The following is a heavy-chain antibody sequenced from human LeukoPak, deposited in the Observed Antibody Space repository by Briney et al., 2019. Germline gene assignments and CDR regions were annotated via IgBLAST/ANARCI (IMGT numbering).Heavy chain of an antibody. D-gene: IGHD4-17*01. CDR3: VKDGTVTTSSGYFDL. V-gene: IGHV3-64D*09. CDR1: GFTFSSYA. J-gene: IGHJ2*01. CDR2: ISSNGGST. Sequence: GGSLRLSCSASGFTFSSYAMHWVRQAPGKGLEYVSAISSNGGSTYYADSVKGRFTIPRDNSKNTLYLQMSSLRAEDTAVYYCVKDGTVTTSSGYFDLWGRGTLVTVSS.